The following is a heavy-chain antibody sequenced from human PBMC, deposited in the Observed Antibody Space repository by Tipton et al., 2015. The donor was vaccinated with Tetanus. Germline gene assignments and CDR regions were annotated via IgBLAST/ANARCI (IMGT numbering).Heavy chain of an antibody. D-gene: IGHD4-17*01. CDR1: GGPFIFYY. CDR2: INHSGST. J-gene: IGHJ3*02. CDR3: ARVGPTTVTTMSAFDI. Sequence: TLSLTCAVYGGPFIFYYLCWIRQPPGNGLEWIWEINHSGSTYYNPSLKSRVIISVDTTKNQFSRKLSSVTVADTAVYYCARVGPTTVTTMSAFDIWGQGTMVTVSS. V-gene: IGHV4-34*01.